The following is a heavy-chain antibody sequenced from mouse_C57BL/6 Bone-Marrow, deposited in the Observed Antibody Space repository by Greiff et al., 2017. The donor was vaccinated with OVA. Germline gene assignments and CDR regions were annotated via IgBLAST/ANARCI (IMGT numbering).Heavy chain of an antibody. CDR2: IYPRDGST. J-gene: IGHJ4*01. D-gene: IGHD3-2*02. CDR3: ARWGTTAQATPFYYAMDY. CDR1: GYTFTDHT. Sequence: VQLQESDAELVKPGASVKISCKVSGYTFTDHTIHWMKQRPEPGLEWIGYIYPRDGSTKYNEKFKGKATLTADKSSSTAYMQLNSLTSEDSAVYFCARWGTTAQATPFYYAMDYWGQGTSVTVSS. V-gene: IGHV1-78*01.